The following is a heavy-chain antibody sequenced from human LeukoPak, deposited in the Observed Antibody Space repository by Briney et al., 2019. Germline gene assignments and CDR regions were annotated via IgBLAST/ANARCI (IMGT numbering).Heavy chain of an antibody. CDR3: GTWAFYHDLDV. V-gene: IGHV3-43*02. Sequence: GGSLRLSCVASGFTLDAYAMHWVRQVRGKGLEWVSLINADGSRTYYADSVKGRFTISRDNYKNSLYLQMTSRRPEGSALYYCGTWAFYHDLDVWGRGTTVTVSS. J-gene: IGHJ6*02. CDR1: GFTLDAYA. D-gene: IGHD3-3*01. CDR2: INADGSRT.